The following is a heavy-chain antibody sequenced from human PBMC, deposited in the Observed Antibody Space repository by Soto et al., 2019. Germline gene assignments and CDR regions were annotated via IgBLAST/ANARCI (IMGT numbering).Heavy chain of an antibody. J-gene: IGHJ4*02. CDR1: GFTFSSYS. Sequence: GGSLRVSCAASGFTFSSYSMNWVRQAPGKGLEWVSSISSSSSYIYYADSVKGRFTISRDNAKNSLYLQMNSLRAEDTAVYYCARAVSSSWYYFDYWGQGTLVTVSS. D-gene: IGHD6-13*01. CDR2: ISSSSSYI. CDR3: ARAVSSSWYYFDY. V-gene: IGHV3-21*01.